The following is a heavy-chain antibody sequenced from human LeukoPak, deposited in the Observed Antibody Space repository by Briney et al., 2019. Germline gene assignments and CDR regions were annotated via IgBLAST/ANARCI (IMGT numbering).Heavy chain of an antibody. D-gene: IGHD3-16*01. V-gene: IGHV3-23*01. CDR2: ISGSGDNT. J-gene: IGHJ4*02. CDR1: GFTFSSYA. Sequence: GGSLRLSCEASGFTFSSYAMGWVRQAPGKGLEWVSSISGSGDNTYYADSVKGRFTISRDNSKNTLFLQMNSLKADDTAVYYCAKGGGGVLASWGQGTLVTVSS. CDR3: AKGGGGVLAS.